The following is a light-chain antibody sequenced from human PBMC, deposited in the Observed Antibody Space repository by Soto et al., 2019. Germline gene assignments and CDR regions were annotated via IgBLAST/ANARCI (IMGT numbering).Light chain of an antibody. CDR1: RSNIGSNY. V-gene: IGLV1-47*01. CDR3: STWDDGLSAVV. Sequence: QLVLTQPPSASATPGQRVTNSCSGSRSNIGSNYVYWYQQLPGTAPKLLIYKEDQRPSGVPERFSGSKSGTSASLAISGLRSEDEADYYCSTWDDGLSAVVFGGGTKLTVL. CDR2: KED. J-gene: IGLJ2*01.